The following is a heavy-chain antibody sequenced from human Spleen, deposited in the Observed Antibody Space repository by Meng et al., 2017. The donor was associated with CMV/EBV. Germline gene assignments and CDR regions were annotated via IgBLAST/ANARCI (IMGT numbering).Heavy chain of an antibody. CDR1: GGSVSSGSYY. J-gene: IGHJ4*02. D-gene: IGHD6-13*01. CDR2: IYYSGST. V-gene: IGHV4-61*01. Sequence: SETLSLTCTVSGGSVSSGSYYWSWIRQPPEKGLEWIGYIYYSGSTNYNPSLKSRVTTSVDTSKNQFSLKLSSVTAADTAVYYCARGLAGGGDYWGQGTLVTVSS. CDR3: ARGLAGGGDY.